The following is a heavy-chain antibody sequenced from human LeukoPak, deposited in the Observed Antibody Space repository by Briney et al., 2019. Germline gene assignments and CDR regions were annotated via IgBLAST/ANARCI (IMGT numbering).Heavy chain of an antibody. J-gene: IGHJ4*02. D-gene: IGHD6-13*01. Sequence: GGSLRLSCAASGFPFSSYAMHCVRQAPGKGREWVAFISYDGSNKYYADSVKGRFTISRDNSKNTLYLQMNSLRAEDTAVYYCAYIAAAAIMYYFDYWGQGTLVTVSS. CDR2: ISYDGSNK. CDR3: AYIAAAAIMYYFDY. CDR1: GFPFSSYA. V-gene: IGHV3-30-3*01.